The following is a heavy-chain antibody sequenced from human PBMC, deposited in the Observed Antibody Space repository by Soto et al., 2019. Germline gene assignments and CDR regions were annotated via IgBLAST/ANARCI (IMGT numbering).Heavy chain of an antibody. J-gene: IGHJ4*02. Sequence: GGSLRLSCAASGFSLRDYYMTWIRQAPGKGLELLSYISPGGDIIKYADPVKGRFIISRDNAKNSLYLHMNSPRAEDTAVYYCTRDPRMTDFWGQGTLVTVSS. V-gene: IGHV3-11*01. CDR2: ISPGGDII. CDR1: GFSLRDYY. CDR3: TRDPRMTDF.